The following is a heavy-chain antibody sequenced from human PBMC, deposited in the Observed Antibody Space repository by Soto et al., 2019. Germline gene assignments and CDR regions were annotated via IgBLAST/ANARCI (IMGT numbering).Heavy chain of an antibody. Sequence: EVQLVQSGAEVKKPGESLRISCKGSGYSFTSYWISWVRQMPGKGLEWMGRIDPSDSYTNYSPSFQGHVTISADKSISTAYLQWSSLKASDTAMYYCARDSGIVAYCGGDCYPYWYFDLWGRGTLVTVSS. V-gene: IGHV5-10-1*01. CDR1: GYSFTSYW. CDR2: IDPSDSYT. CDR3: ARDSGIVAYCGGDCYPYWYFDL. J-gene: IGHJ2*01. D-gene: IGHD2-21*02.